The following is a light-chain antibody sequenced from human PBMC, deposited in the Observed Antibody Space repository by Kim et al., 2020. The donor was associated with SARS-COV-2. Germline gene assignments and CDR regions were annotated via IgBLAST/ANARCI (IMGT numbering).Light chain of an antibody. J-gene: IGKJ5*01. CDR2: DAS. Sequence: ASVGDRVTITCRASQSIGGWLAWYPQKPGKAPKLLIYDASSVESGVPSRFSGSGSGTEFTLTLSSLQPDDSATYYCQHHSTYPITFGQGTRLEIK. CDR1: QSIGGW. V-gene: IGKV1-5*01. CDR3: QHHSTYPIT.